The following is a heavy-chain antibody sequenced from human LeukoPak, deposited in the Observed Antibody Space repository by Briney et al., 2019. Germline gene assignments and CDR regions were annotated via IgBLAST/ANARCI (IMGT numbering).Heavy chain of an antibody. Sequence: GGSLRLSCAASGFTFSSYAMSWVRQAPGKGLEWVSAISGSGGSTYYADSVKGRFTISRDNSKSTLYLQMNSLRAEDTAVYYCAKEPPHSSGWQMRYYFDYWGQGTLVTVSS. D-gene: IGHD6-19*01. CDR2: ISGSGGST. CDR3: AKEPPHSSGWQMRYYFDY. V-gene: IGHV3-23*01. CDR1: GFTFSSYA. J-gene: IGHJ4*02.